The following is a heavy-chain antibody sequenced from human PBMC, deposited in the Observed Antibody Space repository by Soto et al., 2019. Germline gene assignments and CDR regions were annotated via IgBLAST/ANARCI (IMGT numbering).Heavy chain of an antibody. CDR3: ARERGDIVVVPAAMNPHMNGMDV. CDR1: GGSISSSSYY. D-gene: IGHD2-2*01. Sequence: PSETLSLTCTVSGGSISSSSYYWGWIRQPPGKGLEWIGSIYYSGSTYYNPSLKSRVTISVDTSKNQFSLKLSSVTAADTAVYYCARERGDIVVVPAAMNPHMNGMDVWGQGTTVTVSS. V-gene: IGHV4-39*07. CDR2: IYYSGST. J-gene: IGHJ6*02.